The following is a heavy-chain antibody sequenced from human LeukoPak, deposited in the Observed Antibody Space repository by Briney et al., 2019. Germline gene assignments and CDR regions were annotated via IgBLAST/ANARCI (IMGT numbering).Heavy chain of an antibody. CDR2: MSYDGRNK. CDR3: ARDQGGSNWYFDY. J-gene: IGHJ4*02. D-gene: IGHD6-13*01. V-gene: IGHV3-30*04. CDR1: GFTFSSYA. Sequence: PGGSLRLSCAASGFTFSSYAMHWVRQAPGKGLEWVAVMSYDGRNKYYADSVKGRFTIARDNSKNTLYLQMNSLRAEDTAVYYCARDQGGSNWYFDYWGQGTLVTVSS.